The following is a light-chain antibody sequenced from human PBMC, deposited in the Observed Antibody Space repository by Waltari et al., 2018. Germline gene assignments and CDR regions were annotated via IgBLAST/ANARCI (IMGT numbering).Light chain of an antibody. J-gene: IGKJ2*01. CDR2: WAS. Sequence: DIVMPQSPDSLAVSLGERATINCKSSQNVLYSSNNKNYLAWYQQKPGQSPNLLIYWASTRESGVPDRFSGSGSGTDFTLTISSLQAEDVAVYYCQQYYSTPYTFGQGTKLEIK. CDR1: QNVLYSSNNKNY. CDR3: QQYYSTPYT. V-gene: IGKV4-1*01.